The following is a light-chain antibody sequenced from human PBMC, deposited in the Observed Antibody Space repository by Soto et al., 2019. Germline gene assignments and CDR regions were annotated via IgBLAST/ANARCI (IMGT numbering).Light chain of an antibody. J-gene: IGKJ5*01. CDR3: QQRSNWPIT. V-gene: IGKV3-11*01. CDR2: DDS. CDR1: QSVSSY. Sequence: IVLAQSPTALSLSPGESATLSCRASQSVSSYLAWHQQKPGQAPRIFIYDDSTRATGIPDRFSGSGSGTDLTLTISRLEPEDFAIYYCQQRSNWPITFGQGTRLEIK.